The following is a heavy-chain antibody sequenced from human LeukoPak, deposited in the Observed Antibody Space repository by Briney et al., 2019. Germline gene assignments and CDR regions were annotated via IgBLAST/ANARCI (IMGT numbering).Heavy chain of an antibody. D-gene: IGHD3-10*01. CDR1: GFTFSSYA. CDR3: ARNYYGSGHFDY. V-gene: IGHV3-30*04. Sequence: PGRSLRVSCAASGFTFSSYAMHWVRQAPGKGLEWVAVISYDGSNKYYADSVKGRFTISRDNSKNTLYLQMNSLRAEDTAVYYCARNYYGSGHFDYWGQGTLVTVSS. CDR2: ISYDGSNK. J-gene: IGHJ4*02.